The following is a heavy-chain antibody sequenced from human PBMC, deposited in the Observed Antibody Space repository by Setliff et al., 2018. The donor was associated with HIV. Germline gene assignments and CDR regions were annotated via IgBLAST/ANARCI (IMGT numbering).Heavy chain of an antibody. Sequence: SETLSLTCAVFGGSISTYSYYWGWVRQPPGMGLEWIGSIYHTANTHYSPSLETRVAIFVDTSKNQFSLRLSSVTAADSAMYYCVRHDPPNSGRFYFDLWGRGTLVTVSS. J-gene: IGHJ4*01. D-gene: IGHD1-26*01. V-gene: IGHV4-39*01. CDR3: VRHDPPNSGRFYFDL. CDR1: GGSISTYSYY. CDR2: IYHTANT.